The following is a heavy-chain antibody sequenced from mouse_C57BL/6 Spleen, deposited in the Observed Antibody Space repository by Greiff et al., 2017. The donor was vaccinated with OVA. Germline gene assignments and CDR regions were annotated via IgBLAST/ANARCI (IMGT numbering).Heavy chain of an antibody. Sequence: VQLQQSGPELVKPGASVKIPCKASGYTFTDYNMDWVKQSHGKSLEWIGDINPNNGGTIYNQKFKGKATLTVDKSSSTAYMELRSLTSEDTAVYYGARGGGYYGSSPRFAYWGQGTLVTVSA. D-gene: IGHD1-1*01. J-gene: IGHJ3*01. CDR1: GYTFTDYN. V-gene: IGHV1-18*01. CDR3: ARGGGYYGSSPRFAY. CDR2: INPNNGGT.